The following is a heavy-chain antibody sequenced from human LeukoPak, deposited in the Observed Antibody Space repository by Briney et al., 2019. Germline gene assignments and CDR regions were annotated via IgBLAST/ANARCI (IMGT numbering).Heavy chain of an antibody. CDR3: ARDEDPLRYFKGGYDY. CDR2: ISSSGSTI. D-gene: IGHD3-9*01. V-gene: IGHV3-11*01. J-gene: IGHJ4*02. Sequence: PGGSLRLSCAASGFTFSDYYMSWIRQAPGKGLEWVAYISSSGSTIYYADSVKGRFTISRDNAKNSLYLQMNSLGAEDTAVYYCARDEDPLRYFKGGYDYWGQGTLVTVSS. CDR1: GFTFSDYY.